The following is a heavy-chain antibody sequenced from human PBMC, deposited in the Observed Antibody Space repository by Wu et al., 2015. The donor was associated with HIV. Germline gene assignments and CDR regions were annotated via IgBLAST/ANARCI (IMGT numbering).Heavy chain of an antibody. J-gene: IGHJ3*02. Sequence: QVHLVQFGGEVKKPGASVKVSCKASGYTFTSYGISWVRQAPGQGLEWMGWISAYNGNTNYAQKLQGRVTMTTDTSTSTAYMELRSLRSDDTAVYYCARDGPDYGKTDAFDIWGQGTMVTVSS. CDR3: ARDGPDYGKTDAFDI. CDR2: ISAYNGNT. CDR1: GYTFTSYG. V-gene: IGHV1-18*01. D-gene: IGHD4/OR15-4a*01.